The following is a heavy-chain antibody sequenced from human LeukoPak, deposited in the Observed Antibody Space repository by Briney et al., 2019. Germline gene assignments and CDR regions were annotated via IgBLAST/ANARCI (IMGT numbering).Heavy chain of an antibody. J-gene: IGHJ4*02. CDR2: ISYDGRNK. CDR3: ASDSSGSLDY. CDR1: GFTFSSYA. Sequence: GGSLRLSCAASGFTFSSYAMHWVRQAPGKGLEWVAVISYDGRNKYYADSVKGRFTISRDTSKNTLNLQMNSLRADDTAVYYCASDSSGSLDYWGQGTLVTISS. V-gene: IGHV3-30*04. D-gene: IGHD3-22*01.